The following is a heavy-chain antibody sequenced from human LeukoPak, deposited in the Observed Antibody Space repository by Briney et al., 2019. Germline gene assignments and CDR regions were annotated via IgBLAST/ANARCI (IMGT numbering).Heavy chain of an antibody. CDR2: IYYSGST. J-gene: IGHJ5*02. CDR3: ARACNYYDSSGYYEGVWFDP. Sequence: SETLSLTCTVSGGSISSGDYYWSWIRQPPGKGLEWIGYIYYSGSTYYNPSLKSRVTISVDTSKNQFSLKLSSVTAADTAVYYCARACNYYDSSGYYEGVWFDPWGQGTLSPSPQ. V-gene: IGHV4-30-4*01. CDR1: GGSISSGDYY. D-gene: IGHD3-22*01.